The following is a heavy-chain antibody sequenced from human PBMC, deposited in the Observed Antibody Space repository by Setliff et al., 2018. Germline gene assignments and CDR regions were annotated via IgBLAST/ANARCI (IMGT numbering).Heavy chain of an antibody. CDR3: ARARSGDYSDSTGYLDY. J-gene: IGHJ4*02. V-gene: IGHV4-4*08. D-gene: IGHD3-22*01. CDR2: IHGRGST. CDR1: GDSISNYY. Sequence: SETLSLTCTVSGDSISNYYWSWIRQPPGKGLEWIGYIHGRGSTNYNPSLKSRVTISVDTSKNQFSLKLSSVSAADTAVYYCARARSGDYSDSTGYLDYWGQGTLVTVSS.